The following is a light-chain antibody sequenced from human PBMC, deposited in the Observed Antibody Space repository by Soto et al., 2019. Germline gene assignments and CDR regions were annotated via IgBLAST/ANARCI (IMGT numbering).Light chain of an antibody. J-gene: IGLJ2*01. CDR2: EVS. CDR1: SSDVGSYNR. Sequence: QSALTQPPSVSGSPGQSVTISCTGTSSDVGSYNRVSWYQQPPGTAPKLMIYEVSNRPSGVPDRFSGSKSGNTASLTISGLQGEDGAEYYCSSYTSSSTNVVFGGGTKVTVL. CDR3: SSYTSSSTNVV. V-gene: IGLV2-18*02.